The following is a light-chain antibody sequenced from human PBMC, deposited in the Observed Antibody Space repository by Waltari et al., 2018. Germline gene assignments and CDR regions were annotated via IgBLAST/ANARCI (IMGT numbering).Light chain of an antibody. CDR1: QSISKY. CDR2: HAS. J-gene: IGKJ1*01. Sequence: EIVLTQSPGTLSLSPGERATLSCRASQSISKYLARYQQKPGQAPRLLIYHASSRAAGIPDRFRGSGSGTDFSLSISRLEPEDFAVYYCQHYESLPVTFGQGTKVEIK. CDR3: QHYESLPVT. V-gene: IGKV3-20*01.